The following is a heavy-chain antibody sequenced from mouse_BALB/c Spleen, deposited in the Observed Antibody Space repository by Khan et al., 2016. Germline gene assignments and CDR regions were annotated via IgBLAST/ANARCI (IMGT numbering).Heavy chain of an antibody. CDR3: ARMRDGYDPWFAY. CDR1: GYTFSSYW. D-gene: IGHD2-2*01. Sequence: QVRLQQSGAELVKPGASVKISCKATGYTFSSYWIEWVKQRPGHGLEWIGEILPGGGTSNYNEKFRGKATFTADIFSNTANMQLSSLTSEDSAVYYCARMRDGYDPWFAYWGQGTLVTVSA. CDR2: ILPGGGTS. J-gene: IGHJ3*01. V-gene: IGHV1-9*01.